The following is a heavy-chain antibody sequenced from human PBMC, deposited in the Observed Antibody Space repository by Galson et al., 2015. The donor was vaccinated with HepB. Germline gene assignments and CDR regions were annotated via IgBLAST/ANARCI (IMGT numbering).Heavy chain of an antibody. J-gene: IGHJ4*02. V-gene: IGHV5-51*01. CDR1: GYSFTSYW. CDR2: IYPGDSDT. D-gene: IGHD3-22*01. CDR3: ARPPLGYYDSSGFNDY. Sequence: QSGAEVKKPGESLKISCKGSGYSFTSYWIGWVRQMPGKGLEWMGIIYPGDSDTRYSPSFQGQVTISADKSISTAYLQWSSLKASDTAMYYCARPPLGYYDSSGFNDYWGQGTLVTVSS.